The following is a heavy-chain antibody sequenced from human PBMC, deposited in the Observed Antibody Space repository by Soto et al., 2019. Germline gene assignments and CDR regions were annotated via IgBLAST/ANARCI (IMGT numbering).Heavy chain of an antibody. V-gene: IGHV3-7*03. Sequence: EVQLVESGGDSVQPGESLRLSCVASGFTFSMYWMSWVRQGPGKGLEWVARIKQDGGEKYYVDSVKGRCTVSRDNAKNSLYLQLHSLTADDAAIYYCVRDQLILPADDFYYGVDVWGRGTTVTVSS. CDR2: IKQDGGEK. CDR3: VRDQLILPADDFYYGVDV. J-gene: IGHJ6*02. CDR1: GFTFSMYW.